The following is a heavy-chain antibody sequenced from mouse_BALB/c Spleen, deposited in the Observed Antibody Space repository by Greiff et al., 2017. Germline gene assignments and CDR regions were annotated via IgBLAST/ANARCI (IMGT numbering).Heavy chain of an antibody. CDR2: ISSGGSYT. D-gene: IGHD1-1*01. CDR3: ASHYGSSRTFAY. CDR1: GFTFSSYA. Sequence: LVESGGGLVKPGGSLKLSCAASGFTFSSYAMSWVRQSPEKRLEWVAEISSGGSYTYYPDTVTGRFTISRDNAKNTLYLEMSSLRSEDTAMYYCASHYGSSRTFAYWGQGTLVTVSA. J-gene: IGHJ3*01. V-gene: IGHV5-9-4*01.